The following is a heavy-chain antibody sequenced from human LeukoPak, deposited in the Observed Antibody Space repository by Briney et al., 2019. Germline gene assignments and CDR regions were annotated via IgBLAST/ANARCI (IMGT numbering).Heavy chain of an antibody. CDR1: GFTFSSYA. CDR3: ARDVEYYPFDY. CDR2: ISSSGSTI. D-gene: IGHD3-10*01. J-gene: IGHJ4*02. V-gene: IGHV3-48*03. Sequence: GGSLRLSCAASGFTFSSYAMSWVRQAPGKGLEWVSYISSSGSTIHYADSVKGRFTISRDNAKNSLYLQMNSLRAEDTAVYYCARDVEYYPFDYWGQGTLVTVSS.